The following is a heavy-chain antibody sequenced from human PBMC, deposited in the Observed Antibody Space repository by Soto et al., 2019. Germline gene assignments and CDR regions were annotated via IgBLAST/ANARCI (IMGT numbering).Heavy chain of an antibody. J-gene: IGHJ6*02. D-gene: IGHD3-3*01. CDR2: INPSGGRT. CDR1: GNSFTTYY. V-gene: IGHV1-46*01. CDR3: ARDPNTYDFWAGSFYYHGVHV. Sequence: SVKVSCKASGNSFTTYYMHWVRQAPGQGLEWMGIINPSGGRTTYALKFQGRVAMTRDTSINTVYLELSSLTSEDTAVYFCARDPNTYDFWAGSFYYHGVHVWGQGTPVTVSS.